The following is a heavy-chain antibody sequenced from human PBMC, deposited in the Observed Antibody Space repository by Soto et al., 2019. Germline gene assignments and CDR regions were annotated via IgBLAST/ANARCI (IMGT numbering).Heavy chain of an antibody. CDR3: ARHQRDGSPSRKIAC. J-gene: IGHJ4*02. CDR2: INPADADI. D-gene: IGHD3-22*01. CDR1: GYSFTSNW. V-gene: IGHV5-51*01. Sequence: EVPLVQSGTEVKKPGESLKISCQSSGYSFTSNWIGWVRQMPGKGLEWMGIINPADADIKYSPSFQGQVTISADKSSGTAYLQGSSLKASDTAMYYCARHQRDGSPSRKIACWGQGTLVTVSS.